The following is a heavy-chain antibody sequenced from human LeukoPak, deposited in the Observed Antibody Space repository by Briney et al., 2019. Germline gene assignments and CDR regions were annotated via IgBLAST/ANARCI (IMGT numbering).Heavy chain of an antibody. J-gene: IGHJ6*03. CDR3: AKTQSAGYSSGWYPSYYYYYMDV. CDR2: ISYDGSNK. Sequence: GGSLRLSCAASGFTFSSYGMHWVRQAPGKGLEWVAVISYDGSNKYYADSVKGRFTISRDNSKNTLYLQMNSLRAEDTAVYYCAKTQSAGYSSGWYPSYYYYYMDVWGKGTTVTVSS. D-gene: IGHD6-19*01. V-gene: IGHV3-30*18. CDR1: GFTFSSYG.